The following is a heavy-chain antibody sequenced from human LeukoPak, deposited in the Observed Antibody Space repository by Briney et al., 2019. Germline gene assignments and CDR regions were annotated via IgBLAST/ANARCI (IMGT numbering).Heavy chain of an antibody. J-gene: IGHJ5*02. D-gene: IGHD3-3*01. CDR3: AREQVNIRFLEWLGHNWFDP. Sequence: ASVKVSCKASGYTFTSYGISWVRQAPGQGLEWMGWISAYNGNTNYAQKLQGRVTMNTDTSTSTAYTELRSLRSDDTAVYYCAREQVNIRFLEWLGHNWFDPWGQGTLVTVSS. CDR1: GYTFTSYG. V-gene: IGHV1-18*01. CDR2: ISAYNGNT.